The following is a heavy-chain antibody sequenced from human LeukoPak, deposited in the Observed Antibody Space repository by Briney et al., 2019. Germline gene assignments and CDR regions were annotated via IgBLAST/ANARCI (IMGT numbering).Heavy chain of an antibody. CDR2: IYSSGNT. D-gene: IGHD3-9*01. Sequence: SETLSLTCTVSGGSISSYYWSWIRQPPGKGLEWIGYIYSSGNTNYNPSLKSRVTISIDTSKNQFSLKLNSVTAADTAVYYCARDDILTGYSFAPWGQGTLVTVSS. CDR3: ARDDILTGYSFAP. V-gene: IGHV4-4*08. J-gene: IGHJ5*02. CDR1: GGSISSYY.